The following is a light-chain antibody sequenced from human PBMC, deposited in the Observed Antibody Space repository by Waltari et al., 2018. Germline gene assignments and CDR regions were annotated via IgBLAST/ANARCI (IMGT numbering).Light chain of an antibody. V-gene: IGLV3-19*01. Sequence: SSELTQDPAVSVALGQTVRIKCQGASLRIYYGSWSRQKPGQAPVLVIYGKNNRPSGIPDRFSASSSGDTASLTITETQAEDEAVYYCTSRDISGDVIFGGGTKLTVL. CDR2: GKN. J-gene: IGLJ2*01. CDR1: SLRIYY. CDR3: TSRDISGDVI.